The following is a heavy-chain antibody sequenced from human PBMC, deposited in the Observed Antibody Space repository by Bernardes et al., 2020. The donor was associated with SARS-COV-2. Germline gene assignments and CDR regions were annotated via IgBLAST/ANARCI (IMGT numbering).Heavy chain of an antibody. CDR1: GGSFSGYY. J-gene: IGHJ4*02. CDR3: ARYRGYSGYFDY. V-gene: IGHV4-34*01. Sequence: SETLSLTCAVYGGSFSGYYWSWIRKPPGKGLEWIGEINHSGSTNYNPSLKSRVTISVDTSKNQFSLKLSSVTAADTAVYYCARYRGYSGYFDYWGQGTLVTVSS. CDR2: INHSGST. D-gene: IGHD5-12*01.